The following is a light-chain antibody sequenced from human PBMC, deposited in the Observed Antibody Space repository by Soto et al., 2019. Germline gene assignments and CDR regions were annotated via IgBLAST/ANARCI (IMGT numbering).Light chain of an antibody. CDR2: DAS. V-gene: IGKV1-39*01. Sequence: DLQMTQSPSSLSASVGDRVTITCRASQTIGANLNWYRQKLGKAPTLLIYDASTLQSGVPSRFSGLGSGTDFALTITSLQPDDSATYYCQQSYTTVYTFGQGTKVEIK. CDR1: QTIGAN. J-gene: IGKJ2*01. CDR3: QQSYTTVYT.